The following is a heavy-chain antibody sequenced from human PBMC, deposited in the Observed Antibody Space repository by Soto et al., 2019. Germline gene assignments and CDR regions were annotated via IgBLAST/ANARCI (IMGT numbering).Heavy chain of an antibody. V-gene: IGHV4-61*01. D-gene: IGHD3-10*01. J-gene: IGHJ5*02. CDR1: GGSVSSGSYY. CDR3: ARGPRYGSGSTNWFDP. Sequence: QVQLQESGPGLVKPSETLSLTCTVSGGSVSSGSYYWSWIRQPPGKGLEWIGYIYYSGSTNYNPSLKRRVTISVDTSKNQCSLKLSSVTAADTAVYYCARGPRYGSGSTNWFDPWGQGTLVTVSS. CDR2: IYYSGST.